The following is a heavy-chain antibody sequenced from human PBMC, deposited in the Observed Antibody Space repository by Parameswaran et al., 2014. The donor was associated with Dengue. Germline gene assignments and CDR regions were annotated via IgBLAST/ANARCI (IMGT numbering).Heavy chain of an antibody. J-gene: IGHJ3*02. D-gene: IGHD4-17*01. CDR2: IYSGGST. CDR3: ARDPARVTTGPI. V-gene: IGHV3-66*01. Sequence: WIRQAPQGRGVEWVSVIYSGGSTYYADSVKGRFTISRDNSKNTLYLQMNSLRAEDTAVYYCARDPARVTTGPIWGQGTMVTVSS.